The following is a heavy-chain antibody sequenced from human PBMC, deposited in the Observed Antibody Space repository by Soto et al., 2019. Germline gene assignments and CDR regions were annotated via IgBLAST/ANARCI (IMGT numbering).Heavy chain of an antibody. V-gene: IGHV1-46*01. J-gene: IGHJ4*02. CDR1: GYTFTSYY. Sequence: QVQLVQSGAEVKKPGASVKVSCKASGYTFTSYYMHWVRQAPGQGLEWMGIINPSGGSTSYAQKFQSRVTMTRDTSTSTVYMELSSLRSEDTAVYYCARSGILVYGDYSGDYWGRGTLVTVSS. CDR2: INPSGGST. D-gene: IGHD4-17*01. CDR3: ARSGILVYGDYSGDY.